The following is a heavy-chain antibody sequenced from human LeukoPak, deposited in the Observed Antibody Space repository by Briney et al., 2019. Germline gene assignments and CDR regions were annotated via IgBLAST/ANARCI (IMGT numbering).Heavy chain of an antibody. Sequence: PSETLSLTCTVSGGSISNSTYYWGWVRQPPGKGLEWIGSILYRGSTYYTPSLKSRVTISVDTSKNQFSLKLTSVTAADTAMYFCARNWVADSFDFWGQGTMVTVSS. CDR2: ILYRGST. D-gene: IGHD6-19*01. J-gene: IGHJ3*01. V-gene: IGHV4-39*01. CDR3: ARNWVADSFDF. CDR1: GGSISNSTYY.